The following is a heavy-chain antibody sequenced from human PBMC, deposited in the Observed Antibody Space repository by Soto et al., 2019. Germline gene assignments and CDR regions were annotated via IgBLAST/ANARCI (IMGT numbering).Heavy chain of an antibody. D-gene: IGHD5-18*01. Sequence: SETLSLTCAVSGGSISSSNWWSWVRQPPGKGLEWIGEIYHSGSTNYNPSLKSRVTISVDKSKNQFSLKLSSVTAADTAVYYCARAMDTAMVTRYFDYWGQGTLVTVS. CDR2: IYHSGST. CDR3: ARAMDTAMVTRYFDY. CDR1: GGSISSSNW. J-gene: IGHJ4*02. V-gene: IGHV4-4*02.